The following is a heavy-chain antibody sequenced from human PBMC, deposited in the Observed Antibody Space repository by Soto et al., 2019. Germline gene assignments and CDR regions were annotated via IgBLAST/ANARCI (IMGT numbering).Heavy chain of an antibody. D-gene: IGHD6-13*01. Sequence: EMQLIDSGGGLVQPGGSLRLSCAASGFTFSSYAMSWVRQAPGKGLEWVSVISGSGDSTYYADSVRGRFTISRDNSKNTLYLQMNSLRAEDTAVYYCAKDRDGAAAGPTKFYGMDVWGQGTTVTVSS. CDR2: ISGSGDST. CDR3: AKDRDGAAAGPTKFYGMDV. J-gene: IGHJ6*02. V-gene: IGHV3-23*01. CDR1: GFTFSSYA.